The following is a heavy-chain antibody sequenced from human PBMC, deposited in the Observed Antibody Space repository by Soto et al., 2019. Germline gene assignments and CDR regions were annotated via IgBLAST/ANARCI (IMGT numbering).Heavy chain of an antibody. Sequence: QVPLVQSGAEVRTPGASVQVSCKASGYTFTSYDINWVRQATGQGPEWMGWMNPDSGNTGYVQKFQGRVTMTRNTAISTAYMELSSLRSEDTAVYYCARSVGGSNVNFDYWGQGTLGTGSS. CDR2: MNPDSGNT. D-gene: IGHD3-10*01. CDR1: GYTFTSYD. V-gene: IGHV1-8*01. J-gene: IGHJ4*02. CDR3: ARSVGGSNVNFDY.